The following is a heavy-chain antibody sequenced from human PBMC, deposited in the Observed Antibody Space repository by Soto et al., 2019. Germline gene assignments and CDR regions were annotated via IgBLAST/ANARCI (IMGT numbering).Heavy chain of an antibody. V-gene: IGHV3-23*01. CDR1: RFTFSSYA. D-gene: IGHD4-17*01. CDR3: ATTTTVTVFLDY. Sequence: GGSLRLSCAASRFTFSSYAMSWVRQAPGKGLEGVSAISASGSSTYYADSVKGRFTISRDNSKNTLYLQMNSLRAEDTAVYYCATTTTVTVFLDYWGQGTLVTVSS. CDR2: ISASGSST. J-gene: IGHJ4*02.